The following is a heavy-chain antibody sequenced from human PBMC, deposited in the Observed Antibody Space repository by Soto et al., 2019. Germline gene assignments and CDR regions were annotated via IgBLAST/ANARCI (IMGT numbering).Heavy chain of an antibody. J-gene: IGHJ6*02. CDR1: GYTFTSYG. V-gene: IGHV1-18*01. CDR3: ARDNLLDFWSGYYRGYYHYGMDV. Sequence: QVQLVQSGAEVKKPGASVKVSCKASGYTFTSYGISWVRQAPGQGLEWMGWISAYNGNTNYAQKLQGRVTMTTDTSTSTAYMELRSLRSGDTAVYYCARDNLLDFWSGYYRGYYHYGMDVWGQGTTVTVSS. D-gene: IGHD3-3*01. CDR2: ISAYNGNT.